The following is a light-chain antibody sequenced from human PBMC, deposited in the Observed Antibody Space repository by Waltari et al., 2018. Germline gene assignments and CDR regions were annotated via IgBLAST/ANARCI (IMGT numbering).Light chain of an antibody. Sequence: EIVLTQSPATLSLSPGERATLSCRASQSINSYFAGYQQKPGQAPRLLIYDASNRATGVPARFSGSGSGSDFTLTISSLDPEDVAVYYCQQRYNWPLTFGQGTRLEIK. V-gene: IGKV3-11*01. CDR3: QQRYNWPLT. CDR2: DAS. CDR1: QSINSY. J-gene: IGKJ5*01.